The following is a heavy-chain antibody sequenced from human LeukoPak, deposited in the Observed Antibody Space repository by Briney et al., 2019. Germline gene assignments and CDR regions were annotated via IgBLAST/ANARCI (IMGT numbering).Heavy chain of an antibody. CDR2: IYYSGST. CDR3: ARDQDGSVYFDY. J-gene: IGHJ4*02. CDR1: GGSISSYY. V-gene: IGHV4-59*01. D-gene: IGHD3-10*01. Sequence: PSETLSLTCTVSGGSISSYYWSWIRQPPGKGLEWTGYIYYSGSTNYNPSLKSRVTISVDTSKNQFSLKLSSVTAADTAVYYCARDQDGSVYFDYWGQGTLVTVSS.